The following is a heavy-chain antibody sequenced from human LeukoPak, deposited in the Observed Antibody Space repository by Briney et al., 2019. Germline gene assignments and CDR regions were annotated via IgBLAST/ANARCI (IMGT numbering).Heavy chain of an antibody. J-gene: IGHJ3*02. CDR1: GGSFSGYY. CDR2: INQSGST. Sequence: SETLSLTCAVYGGSFSGYYWSWIRQSPGKGLEWIGEINQSGSTNYNSSLKSRVTISVDTSKNQFSLKLSSVTAADTAVYYCARVVMITFGGTMVRKDACDIWGQGTMVTVSS. CDR3: ARVVMITFGGTMVRKDACDI. D-gene: IGHD3-16*01. V-gene: IGHV4-34*01.